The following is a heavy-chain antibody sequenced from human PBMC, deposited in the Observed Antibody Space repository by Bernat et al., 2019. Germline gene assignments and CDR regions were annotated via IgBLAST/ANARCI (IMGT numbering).Heavy chain of an antibody. J-gene: IGHJ4*02. CDR3: ARDREGSSFNPIYFDF. CDR2: ISYDGSTK. CDR1: GFTFSTST. V-gene: IGHV3-30-3*01. Sequence: QVQLVESGGGVVQPGTSLRLSCAASGFTFSTSTMHWVRQAPGKGLEWVAVISYDGSTKYYADSVKGRFTISRDNSKNTLYLQMNTLKSEDTAVHYWARDREGSSFNPIYFDFWGQGTLVTVSP. D-gene: IGHD6-6*01.